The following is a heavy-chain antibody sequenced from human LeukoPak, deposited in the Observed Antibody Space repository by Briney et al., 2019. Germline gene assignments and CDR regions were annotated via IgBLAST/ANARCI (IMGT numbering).Heavy chain of an antibody. J-gene: IGHJ3*02. CDR3: ARHGGTTGIDAFDI. D-gene: IGHD1-1*01. V-gene: IGHV4-39*01. Sequence: SETLSLTCTVSGGSISSSSYYWGWIRQPPGKGLEWIGSIYYSGSTYYNPSLKSRVTISVDTPKNQFSLKLSSVTAADTAVYYCARHGGTTGIDAFDIWGQGTMVTVSS. CDR2: IYYSGST. CDR1: GGSISSSSYY.